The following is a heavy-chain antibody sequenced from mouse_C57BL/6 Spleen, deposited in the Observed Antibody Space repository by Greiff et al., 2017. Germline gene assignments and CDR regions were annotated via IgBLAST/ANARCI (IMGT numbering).Heavy chain of an antibody. CDR2: ISSGSSTI. CDR1: GFTFSDYG. J-gene: IGHJ2*01. CDR3: ARDDYDVAFDY. Sequence: EVKLMESGGGLVKPGGSLKLSCAASGFTFSDYGMHWVRQAPEKGLEWVAYISSGSSTIYYADTVKGRFTITRDNAKNTLFLQMTSLRSEDTAMYYCARDDYDVAFDYWGQGTTLTVSS. V-gene: IGHV5-17*01. D-gene: IGHD2-4*01.